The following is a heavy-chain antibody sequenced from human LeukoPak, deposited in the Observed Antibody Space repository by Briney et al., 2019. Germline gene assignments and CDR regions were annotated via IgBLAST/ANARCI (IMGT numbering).Heavy chain of an antibody. Sequence: GGPLRLSCAASGFTFSSYGMHWVRQAPDKGLEWVAVILNDGNNKYYADSVKGLFTISRNNSKNTLYLQMNSLRAEDTAVYYCARAIYSGCWYSPDYWGQGALVTV. D-gene: IGHD6-19*01. V-gene: IGHV3-33*01. CDR2: ILNDGNNK. CDR1: GFTFSSYG. J-gene: IGHJ4*02. CDR3: ARAIYSGCWYSPDY.